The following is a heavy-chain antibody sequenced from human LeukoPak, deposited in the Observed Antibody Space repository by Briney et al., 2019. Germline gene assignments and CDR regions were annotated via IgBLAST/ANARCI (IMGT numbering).Heavy chain of an antibody. CDR1: GFTFSSYA. V-gene: IGHV3-23*01. D-gene: IGHD3-10*01. Sequence: PGGSLRLSCAASGFTFSSYAMSWVRRSPGKGLEWVSAISSNGGGTFYADSVKGQFTISRDNYQNALYLQMNSLRAEDTAIYYCAKHYGSGTYYNYLDYWGQGTLVTVSS. CDR2: ISSNGGGT. CDR3: AKHYGSGTYYNYLDY. J-gene: IGHJ4*02.